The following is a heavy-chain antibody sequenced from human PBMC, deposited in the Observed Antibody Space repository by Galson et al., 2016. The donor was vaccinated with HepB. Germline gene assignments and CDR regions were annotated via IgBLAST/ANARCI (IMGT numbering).Heavy chain of an antibody. V-gene: IGHV3-33*01. Sequence: SLRLSCAASGFTFSSYGMHWVRQAPGKGLEWVAVIWYDGSNKYYADSVKGRFTISRDNSRNTLYLQMNSLRAEDTAVYYCARDPHPGYHSIVGYDYWGQGTLVTVSS. CDR1: GFTFSSYG. CDR2: IWYDGSNK. J-gene: IGHJ4*02. D-gene: IGHD1-26*01. CDR3: ARDPHPGYHSIVGYDY.